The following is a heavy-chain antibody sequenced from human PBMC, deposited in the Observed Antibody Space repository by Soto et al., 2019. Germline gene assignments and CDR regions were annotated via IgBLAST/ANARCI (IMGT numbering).Heavy chain of an antibody. CDR1: GFTFSSYA. CDR2: LGGSGA. Sequence: GESLRLSCAASGFTFSSYAMTWVRQPPGKGLEWVSTLGGSGAYYADSVKGRFTISRDNSKNTLNLQMNSLRAEDTAIYYCARDMTTQDYGGKGTGVTFSS. J-gene: IGHJ4*02. D-gene: IGHD3-16*01. CDR3: ARDMTTQDY. V-gene: IGHV3-23*01.